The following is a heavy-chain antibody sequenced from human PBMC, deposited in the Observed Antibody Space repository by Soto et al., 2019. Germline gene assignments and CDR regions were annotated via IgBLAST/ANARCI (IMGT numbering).Heavy chain of an antibody. D-gene: IGHD3-22*01. CDR3: ARGHYYDSPADAFDI. CDR2: ISSSSSYI. CDR1: GFIFSSYS. J-gene: IGHJ3*02. Sequence: LRLSCAASGFIFSSYSMNWVRQAPGKGLEWVSSISSSSSYIYYADSVKGRFTISRDNAKNSLYLQMNSLRAEDTAVYYCARGHYYDSPADAFDIWGQGTMVTVSS. V-gene: IGHV3-21*01.